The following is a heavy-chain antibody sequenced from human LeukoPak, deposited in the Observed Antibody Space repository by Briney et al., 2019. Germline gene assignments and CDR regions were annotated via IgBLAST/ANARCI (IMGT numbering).Heavy chain of an antibody. Sequence: ASVKVSCKAAGYTFTSHDINWVRQAAGQGLEWMGWMNPTSGYTGYAQKFQGRITLTRDTSISTAYMELSSLRSDGTAVYYCARMRGYSLGYWYLDVWGRGTLVSVSS. D-gene: IGHD5-18*01. CDR2: MNPTSGYT. CDR1: GYTFTSHD. V-gene: IGHV1-8*01. J-gene: IGHJ2*01. CDR3: ARMRGYSLGYWYLDV.